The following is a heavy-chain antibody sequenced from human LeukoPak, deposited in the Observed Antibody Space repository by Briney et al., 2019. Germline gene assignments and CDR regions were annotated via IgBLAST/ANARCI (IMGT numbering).Heavy chain of an antibody. CDR2: ISDDGIKI. D-gene: IGHD5/OR15-5a*01. Sequence: GGSLRLSCAASGFRFSSYGMHWVRQAPGKGLEWVAVISDDGIKIYYGDSVKGRFTISRDNSKNTLNLQMDSLRADDTAVYYCGKGPGYSVYDNLPHHWGQGTLVTVSS. CDR1: GFRFSSYG. CDR3: GKGPGYSVYDNLPHH. V-gene: IGHV3-30*18. J-gene: IGHJ5*02.